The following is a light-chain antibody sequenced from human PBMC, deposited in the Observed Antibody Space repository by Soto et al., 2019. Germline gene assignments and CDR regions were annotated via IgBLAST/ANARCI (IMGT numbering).Light chain of an antibody. J-gene: IGKJ1*01. V-gene: IGKV1-5*03. CDR2: KAS. Sequence: DIQMTQSPSTLSGSVGDRVTITCRASQTISSWLAWYQQKPGKAPKLLIYKASTLKSGVPSRCSGSGSGTEFTLTISSLQPEDFATYYCQHYNSYSEAFGQGTKVDIK. CDR3: QHYNSYSEA. CDR1: QTISSW.